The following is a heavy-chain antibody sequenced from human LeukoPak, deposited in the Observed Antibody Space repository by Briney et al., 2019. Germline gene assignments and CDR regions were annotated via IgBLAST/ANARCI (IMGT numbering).Heavy chain of an antibody. CDR3: ATGAAVAGTFNY. D-gene: IGHD6-19*01. CDR1: GYTFTSYY. CDR2: INPSGGST. Sequence: ASVKVSCEASGYTFTSYYMHWVRQAPGQGLEWMGIINPSGGSTSYAQKFQGRVTMTRDTSTSTVYMELSSLRSEDTAVYYCATGAAVAGTFNYWGQGTLVTVSS. V-gene: IGHV1-46*01. J-gene: IGHJ4*02.